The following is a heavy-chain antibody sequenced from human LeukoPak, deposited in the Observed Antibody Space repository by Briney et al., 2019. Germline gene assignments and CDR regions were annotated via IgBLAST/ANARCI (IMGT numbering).Heavy chain of an antibody. CDR1: GYTFTSYD. V-gene: IGHV1-8*01. Sequence: ASVKVSCKASGYTFTSYDINWVRQASGQGLEWMGWMNPNSGNTGYAQKFQGRVTMTRSTSINTAYMELNSLTSEDTAVYYCARSSVGARRRIDYWGQGSLVTTSS. CDR3: ARSSVGARRRIDY. CDR2: MNPNSGNT. D-gene: IGHD1-26*01. J-gene: IGHJ4*02.